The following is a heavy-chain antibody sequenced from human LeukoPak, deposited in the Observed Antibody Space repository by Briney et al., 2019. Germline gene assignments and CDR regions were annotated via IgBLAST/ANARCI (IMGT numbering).Heavy chain of an antibody. CDR1: GGTFSSYA. CDR2: INPNSGGT. J-gene: IGHJ4*02. CDR3: ARGASGTTPH. V-gene: IGHV1-2*02. Sequence: ASVTVSCKASGGTFSSYATSWVRQAPGQGLEWMGWINPNSGGTNYAQKFQGRVTMTRDTSISTAYMELSRLRSDDTAVYYCARGASGTTPHWGQGTLVTVSS. D-gene: IGHD1-14*01.